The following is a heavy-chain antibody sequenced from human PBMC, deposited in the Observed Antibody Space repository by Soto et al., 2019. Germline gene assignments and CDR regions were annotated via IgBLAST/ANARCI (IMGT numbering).Heavy chain of an antibody. CDR2: IIPIFGTA. CDR3: ARGGSYSLLGAFDI. D-gene: IGHD1-26*01. CDR1: GGTFSSYA. Sequence: SVKVSCKASGGTFSSYAISWVRQAPGQGLEWMGGIIPIFGTANYAQKFQGRVTITADKSTSTAYMELSSLRSEDTAVYYCARGGSYSLLGAFDIWGQGTMVTVS. J-gene: IGHJ3*02. V-gene: IGHV1-69*06.